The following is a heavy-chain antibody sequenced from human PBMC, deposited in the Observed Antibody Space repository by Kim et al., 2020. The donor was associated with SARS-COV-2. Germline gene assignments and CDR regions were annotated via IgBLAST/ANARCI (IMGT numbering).Heavy chain of an antibody. J-gene: IGHJ4*02. V-gene: IGHV2-70*11. Sequence: SGPTLVNPTQTLTLTCTFSGFSLSTSGMCVSWIRQPPGKALEWLARIDWDDDKYYSTSLKTRLTISKDTSKNQVVLTMTNMDPVDTATYYCARITYYYDSSGYYIPHVDYWGQGTLVTVSS. CDR3: ARITYYYDSSGYYIPHVDY. CDR2: IDWDDDK. CDR1: GFSLSTSGMC. D-gene: IGHD3-22*01.